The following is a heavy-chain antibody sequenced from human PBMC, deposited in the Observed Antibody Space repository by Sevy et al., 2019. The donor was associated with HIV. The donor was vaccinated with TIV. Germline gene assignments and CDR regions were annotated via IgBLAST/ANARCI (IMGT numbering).Heavy chain of an antibody. D-gene: IGHD3-16*02. CDR3: AREGYYDYIWGSYRYFNDY. CDR2: IKQDGSEK. Sequence: GGSLRLSCAASGFTFSSYWMSWVRQAPGKGLEWVANIKQDGSEKYYVDSVKGRFTISRDNAKNSLYLQMNSLRAEDTAVYFCAREGYYDYIWGSYRYFNDYWGQGTLVTVSS. V-gene: IGHV3-7*03. J-gene: IGHJ4*02. CDR1: GFTFSSYW.